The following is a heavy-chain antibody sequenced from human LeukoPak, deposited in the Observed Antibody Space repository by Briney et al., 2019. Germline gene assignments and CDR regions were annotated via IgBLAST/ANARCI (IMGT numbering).Heavy chain of an antibody. Sequence: PSETLSLTCTVSGGSISSSSYYWGWIRQPPGKGLEWIGSIYYSGSTYYNPSLKSRVTISVDTSKNQFSLKLSSVTAADTAVYYCARIDSNPVYDILTGYYRYWGQGTLVTVSS. D-gene: IGHD3-9*01. CDR3: ARIDSNPVYDILTGYYRY. CDR1: GGSISSSSYY. V-gene: IGHV4-39*01. CDR2: IYYSGST. J-gene: IGHJ4*02.